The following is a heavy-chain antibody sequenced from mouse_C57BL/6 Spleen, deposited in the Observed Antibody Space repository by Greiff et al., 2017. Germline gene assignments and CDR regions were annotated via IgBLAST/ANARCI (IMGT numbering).Heavy chain of an antibody. D-gene: IGHD2-5*01. J-gene: IGHJ2*01. V-gene: IGHV5-9*01. Sequence: EVHLVESGGGLVKPGGSLKLSCAASGFTFSSYTMSWVRQTPEKRLEWVATISGGGGNTYYPDSVKGRFTISRDNAKNTLYLQMSSLRSEDTALYYCARRKDSNYYFDYWGQGTTLTVSS. CDR3: ARRKDSNYYFDY. CDR1: GFTFSSYT. CDR2: ISGGGGNT.